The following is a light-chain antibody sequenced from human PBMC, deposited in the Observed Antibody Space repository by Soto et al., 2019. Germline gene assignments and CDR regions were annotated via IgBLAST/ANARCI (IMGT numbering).Light chain of an antibody. Sequence: QCVLTQPPSVSGTPGQRVTISCSGSSSNIGSNYVYWYQQLPGTAPKLLIYRNNQRPSGVPDRFSGSKSGTSASLAISGLRSEDEADYYCAAWDDSLSGPVFGGGTKLTVL. CDR1: SSNIGSNY. CDR2: RNN. CDR3: AAWDDSLSGPV. J-gene: IGLJ2*01. V-gene: IGLV1-47*01.